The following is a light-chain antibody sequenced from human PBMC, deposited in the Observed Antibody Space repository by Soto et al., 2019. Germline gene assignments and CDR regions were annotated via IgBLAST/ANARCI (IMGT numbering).Light chain of an antibody. CDR3: QQSYSVPFT. CDR1: QNINIY. J-gene: IGKJ3*01. CDR2: AAS. Sequence: DTQMTQSPSSLSASVGDRVTITCRASQNINIYVNWYQQKPGGAPKLLIYAASTLQTVVPLRFSGSGSGTDFTLTISSLQAEDFASYSCQQSYSVPFTFGLGTRVDLK. V-gene: IGKV1-39*01.